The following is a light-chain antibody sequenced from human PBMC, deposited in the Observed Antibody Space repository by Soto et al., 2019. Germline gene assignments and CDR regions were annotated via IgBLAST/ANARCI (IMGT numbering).Light chain of an antibody. V-gene: IGKV3-20*01. CDR2: GAS. J-gene: IGKJ2*01. CDR1: QSIFNNY. CDR3: QQYGGSPFT. Sequence: EIVLTQSPGTLSLSPRERATLSCRASQSIFNNYLAWYQQKPGQAPRLLVYGASFRATGIPDRFSGSGCGTDFTLTISRLEPEDFAVYYCQQYGGSPFTFGQGTRLEIK.